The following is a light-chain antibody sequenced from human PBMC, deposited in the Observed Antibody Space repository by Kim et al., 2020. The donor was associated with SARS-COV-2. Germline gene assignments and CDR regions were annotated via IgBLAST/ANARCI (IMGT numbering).Light chain of an antibody. CDR2: KAS. CDR3: QQYSTYPWT. Sequence: ASGGDRVTIACRASQSISVSLAWYQQKPGEAPELLIYKASSLQSGVPSRFSGSGSGTEFTLTISSLQPDDFATYFCQQYSTYPWTFSQGTKVDIK. J-gene: IGKJ1*01. CDR1: QSISVS. V-gene: IGKV1-5*03.